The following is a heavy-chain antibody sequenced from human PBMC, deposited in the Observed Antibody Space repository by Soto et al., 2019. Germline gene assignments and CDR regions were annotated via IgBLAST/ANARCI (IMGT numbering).Heavy chain of an antibody. J-gene: IGHJ5*02. CDR1: GYSFTIYC. D-gene: IGHD3-3*01. V-gene: IGHV5-51*01. CDR2: IYPGDSDT. Sequence: PGESLKISCNGSGYSFTIYCIGLVRQMPGKGLDWMGIIYPGDSDTRYSPSFQGQVTISADKSISTAYLQWSSLKASDTAMYYCARTQEPNYDFWSGYYANWFDPWGQGTLVTVSS. CDR3: ARTQEPNYDFWSGYYANWFDP.